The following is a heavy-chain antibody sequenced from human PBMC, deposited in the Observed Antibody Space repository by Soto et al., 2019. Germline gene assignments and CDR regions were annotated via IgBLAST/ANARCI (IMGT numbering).Heavy chain of an antibody. D-gene: IGHD3-22*01. V-gene: IGHV1-69*12. CDR2: IIPVFGTA. CDR3: AMGSATKILVVMYAALEM. Sequence: QVQLVQSGAEVKKPGSSVKVSCKASGATLDTFINFGITWVRRAPGQGLEWMGGIIPVFGTAHYEQKFQGRPASSADEATRTAYMELSCLRSEDTAVYYCAMGSATKILVVMYAALEMWGQGTMVTVSS. J-gene: IGHJ3*02. CDR1: GATLDTFINFG.